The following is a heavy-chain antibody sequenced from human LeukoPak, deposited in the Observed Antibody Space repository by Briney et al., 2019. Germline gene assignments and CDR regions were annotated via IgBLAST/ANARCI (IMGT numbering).Heavy chain of an antibody. CDR3: AKDIGSYYDY. V-gene: IGHV3-21*01. CDR1: GFTFSTYN. Sequence: GGSLRLSCAASGFTFSTYNMNWVRQAPGKGLEWVSSITSSSSYTFYADSVKGRFTISRDNSKNTLYLQMNSLRAEDTAVYYCAKDIGSYYDYWGQGILVTVSS. CDR2: ITSSSSYT. D-gene: IGHD3-10*01. J-gene: IGHJ4*02.